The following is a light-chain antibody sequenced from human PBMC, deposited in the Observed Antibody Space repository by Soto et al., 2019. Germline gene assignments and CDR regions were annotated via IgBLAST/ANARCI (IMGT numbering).Light chain of an antibody. V-gene: IGKV3-20*01. CDR1: QSVSRNY. CDR2: GAS. J-gene: IGKJ1*01. Sequence: EIVMTQSPATLSVSPGERATLSCRASQSVSRNYLAWYQQKPGQAPRLLIYGASSRATGIPDRFTGSGSGTDFTLTINRLEPEDFAVYHCQQYGSSPWTFGQGTKVDIK. CDR3: QQYGSSPWT.